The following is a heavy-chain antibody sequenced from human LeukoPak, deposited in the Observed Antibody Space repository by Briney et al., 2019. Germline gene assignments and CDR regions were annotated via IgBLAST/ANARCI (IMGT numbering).Heavy chain of an antibody. J-gene: IGHJ3*02. CDR3: AKDIGSGWTHGALDI. CDR2: IAYDGSSK. D-gene: IGHD6-19*01. CDR1: GFTFSSYG. V-gene: IGHV3-30*18. Sequence: GRSLRLSCAASGFTFSSYGMYWVRQAPGMGLEWVTVIAYDGSSKFYADSVKGRFTISRDNSKDTLYLQLSSLRAEDTAVYYCAKDIGSGWTHGALDIWGPGTMVTVSS.